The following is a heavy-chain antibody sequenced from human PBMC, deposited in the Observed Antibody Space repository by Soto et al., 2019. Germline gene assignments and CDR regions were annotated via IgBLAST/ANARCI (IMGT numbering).Heavy chain of an antibody. D-gene: IGHD1-26*01. Sequence: EVQLLESGGGLVQPGGSLRLSCAASGFTFSSYAMSWVRQAPGKGLEWVSAISGSGGSTYYADSVKGRFTISRDNSKDTLYLQMNSLRAEDTAVYYCAKSSSGSCSGCRDYWGQGTLVTVSS. CDR1: GFTFSSYA. CDR3: AKSSSGSCSGCRDY. V-gene: IGHV3-23*01. J-gene: IGHJ4*02. CDR2: ISGSGGST.